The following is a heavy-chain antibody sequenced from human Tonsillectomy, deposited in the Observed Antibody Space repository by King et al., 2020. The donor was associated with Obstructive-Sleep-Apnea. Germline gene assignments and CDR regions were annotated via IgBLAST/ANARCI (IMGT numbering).Heavy chain of an antibody. CDR1: GFSFSTSA. CDR3: AKTAAGITIFEGFTNYHYHGMDV. V-gene: IGHV3-23*04. CDR2: LSGTTDDS. D-gene: IGHD3-3*01. Sequence: VQLVESGGTLVQPGGSLRLSCAASGFSFSTSAMSWVRQAPGKGLEWVSVLSGTTDDSDYADAVKGRFTISRDNSKNTLFLQMNSLKVEDTAVYYCAKTAAGITIFEGFTNYHYHGMDVWGQGTTVTVSS. J-gene: IGHJ6*02.